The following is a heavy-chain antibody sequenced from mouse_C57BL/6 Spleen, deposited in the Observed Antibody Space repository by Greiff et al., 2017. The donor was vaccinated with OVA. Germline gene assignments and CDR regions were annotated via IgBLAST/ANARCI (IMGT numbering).Heavy chain of an antibody. D-gene: IGHD1-1*01. CDR2: INPNNGGT. CDR1: GYTFTDYN. V-gene: IGHV1-18*01. Sequence: EVQLQQSGPELVKPGASVKIPCKASGYTFTDYNMDWVKQSHGKSLEWIGDINPNNGGTIYNQKFKGKATLTVDKSSSTAYMELRSLTSEDTAVYYCARPSGSSHYWYFDVWGTGTTVTVSS. J-gene: IGHJ1*03. CDR3: ARPSGSSHYWYFDV.